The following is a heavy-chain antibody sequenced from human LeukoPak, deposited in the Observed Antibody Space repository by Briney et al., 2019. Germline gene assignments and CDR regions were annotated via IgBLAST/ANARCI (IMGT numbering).Heavy chain of an antibody. J-gene: IGHJ4*02. CDR3: ASRPAGSTWYGVFDY. CDR2: VFYPGST. CDR1: GGPIDRHY. Sequence: PSETLSLTRTVSGGPIDRHYWSWIRQPPGKGLEWIGYVFYPGSTNYNPSLKSRVTMSLDTSRDQFSLRLTSVTAADTAIYYCASRPAGSTWYGVFDYWSQGTLVTVSS. V-gene: IGHV4-59*11. D-gene: IGHD6-13*01.